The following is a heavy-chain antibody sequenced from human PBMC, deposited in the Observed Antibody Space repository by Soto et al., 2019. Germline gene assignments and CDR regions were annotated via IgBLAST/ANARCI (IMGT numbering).Heavy chain of an antibody. CDR3: ATRTYYYDSSGPYFDY. D-gene: IGHD3-22*01. V-gene: IGHV3-30*03. CDR2: ISYDGSNK. CDR1: GFTFSSYG. Sequence: QVQLVESGGGVVQPGRSLRLSCAASGFTFSSYGMHWVRQAPGKGLEWVAVISYDGSNKYYADSVKGRFTISRDNSKNTLYLQMNSLRAEDTAVYYCATRTYYYDSSGPYFDYWGQGTLVTVS. J-gene: IGHJ4*02.